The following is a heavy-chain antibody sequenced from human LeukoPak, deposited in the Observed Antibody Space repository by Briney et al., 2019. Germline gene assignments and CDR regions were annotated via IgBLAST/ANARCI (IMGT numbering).Heavy chain of an antibody. V-gene: IGHV4-39*07. CDR2: IYYSGST. CDR3: ARDGRDFWSGYFDAFDI. CDR1: GGSISSSSYY. J-gene: IGHJ3*02. D-gene: IGHD3-3*01. Sequence: PSETLSLTCTVSGGSISSSSYYWGWIRQPPGKGLEWIGSIYYSGSTYYNPSLKSRVTISVDTSKNQFSLKLSSVTAADTAVYYCARDGRDFWSGYFDAFDIWGQGTMVTVSS.